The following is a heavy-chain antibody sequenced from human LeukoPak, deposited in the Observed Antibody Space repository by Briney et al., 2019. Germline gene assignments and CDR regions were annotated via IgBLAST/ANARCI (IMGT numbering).Heavy chain of an antibody. Sequence: GGSLRLSCAASGYTFTTYGVSWVRQAPGQGLEWMGWISAYNGDTKYAQKFQDRVTMTTDTSTSTTYMELRSLKYDDTAVYYCARDVVWSRYFDYWGQGTLVTVSS. CDR3: ARDVVWSRYFDY. J-gene: IGHJ4*02. CDR2: ISAYNGDT. D-gene: IGHD3-3*01. CDR1: GYTFTTYG. V-gene: IGHV1-18*01.